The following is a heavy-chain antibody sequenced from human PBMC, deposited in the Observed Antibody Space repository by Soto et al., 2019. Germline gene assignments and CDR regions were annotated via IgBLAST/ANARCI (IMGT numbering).Heavy chain of an antibody. CDR3: AREGNSAYFDY. D-gene: IGHD4-4*01. J-gene: IGHJ4*02. CDR1: GFTVSSNY. Sequence: GGSLRLSCAASGFTVSSNYMSWVRQAPWKGLEWVSVIYSGGSTYYANSVKGRFTISRHNSKNTLYLQMNSLRAEDTAVYYCAREGNSAYFDYWGQGTLVTVSS. CDR2: IYSGGST. V-gene: IGHV3-53*04.